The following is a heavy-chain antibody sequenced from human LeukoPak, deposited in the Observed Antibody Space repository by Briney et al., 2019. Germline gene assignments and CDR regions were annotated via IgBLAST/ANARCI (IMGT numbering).Heavy chain of an antibody. V-gene: IGHV4-39*07. CDR2: IYYSGST. CDR3: ARGRLRGTTSNWFDP. J-gene: IGHJ5*02. CDR1: GGSISSSSYY. Sequence: PSETLSLTCTVSGGSISSSSYYWGWIRQPPGKGLEWIGSIYYSGSTYYNPSLKSRVTISVDTSKNQFSLKLSSVTAADTAVYYCARGRLRGTTSNWFDPWGQGTLVTVSS. D-gene: IGHD5-12*01.